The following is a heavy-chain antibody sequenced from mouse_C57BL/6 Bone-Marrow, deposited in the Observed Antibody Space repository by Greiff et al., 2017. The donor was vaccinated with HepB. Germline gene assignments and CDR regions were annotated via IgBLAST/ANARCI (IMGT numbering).Heavy chain of an antibody. D-gene: IGHD1-1*01. CDR2: IDPENGDT. J-gene: IGHJ2*01. CDR1: GFNIKDDY. Sequence: VQLKQSGAELVRPGASVKLSCTASGFNIKDDYMHWVKQRPEQGLEWIGWIDPENGDTEYASKFQGKATITADTSSNTAYLQLSSLTSEDTAVYYCTTPIYYYGSSSYFDYWGQGTTLTVSS. CDR3: TTPIYYYGSSSYFDY. V-gene: IGHV14-4*01.